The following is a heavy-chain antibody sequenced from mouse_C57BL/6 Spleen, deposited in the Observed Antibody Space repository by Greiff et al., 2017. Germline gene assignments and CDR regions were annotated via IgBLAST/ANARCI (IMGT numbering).Heavy chain of an antibody. CDR3: ASPLYGNYGAWFAY. D-gene: IGHD2-1*01. CDR1: GYAFSSYW. Sequence: QVQLKQSGAELVKPGASVKISCKASGYAFSSYWMNWVKQRPGKGPEWIGQIYPGDGDTNYNGKFKGKATLTADKSSSTASMQLSSLTSEDSAVYFCASPLYGNYGAWFAYWGQGTLVTVSA. CDR2: IYPGDGDT. J-gene: IGHJ3*01. V-gene: IGHV1-80*01.